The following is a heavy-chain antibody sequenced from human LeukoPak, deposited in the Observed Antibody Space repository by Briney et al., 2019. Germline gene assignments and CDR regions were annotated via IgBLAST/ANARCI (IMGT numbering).Heavy chain of an antibody. D-gene: IGHD3-10*01. CDR1: GGSISSYY. V-gene: IGHV4-59*08. CDR3: ARVPMAAQYYFDY. CDR2: IYYSGST. Sequence: SETLSLTCTVSGGSISSYYWSWIRQPPGKGLEWIGYIYYSGSTNYNPSLKSRVTISVDTSKNQFSLKLSFVTAADTAVYWCARVPMAAQYYFDYWGQGTLVTVSS. J-gene: IGHJ4*02.